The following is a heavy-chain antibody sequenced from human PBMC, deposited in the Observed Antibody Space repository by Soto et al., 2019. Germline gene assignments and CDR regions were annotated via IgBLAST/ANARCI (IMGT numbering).Heavy chain of an antibody. D-gene: IGHD4-17*01. CDR1: GFTFTSHA. CDR3: ARAQSSTVITSTHFDP. CDR2: ISYDGSTK. Sequence: GGSLRLSCAASGFTFTSHAMNWVRQAPGKGLEWVAIISYDGSTKFYADSVKGRFTISRDNAKNTVYLHLNSLRGEDTAVYYCARAQSSTVITSTHFDPWGQGTPVTVSS. V-gene: IGHV3-30-3*01. J-gene: IGHJ5*02.